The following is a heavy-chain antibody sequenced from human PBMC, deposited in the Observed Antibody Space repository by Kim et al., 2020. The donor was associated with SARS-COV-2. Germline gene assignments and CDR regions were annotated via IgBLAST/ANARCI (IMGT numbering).Heavy chain of an antibody. Sequence: SVKVSCKASGGTFSSYAISWVRQAPGQGLEWMGRIIPILGIANYAQKFQGRVTITADKSTSTAYMELSSLRSEDTAVYYCARERGRDGYDDGMDVWGQGTTVTVSS. V-gene: IGHV1-69*04. CDR1: GGTFSSYA. J-gene: IGHJ6*02. D-gene: IGHD2-15*01. CDR3: ARERGRDGYDDGMDV. CDR2: IIPILGIA.